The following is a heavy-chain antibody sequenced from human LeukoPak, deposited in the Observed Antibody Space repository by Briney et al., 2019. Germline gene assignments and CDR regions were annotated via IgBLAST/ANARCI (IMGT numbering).Heavy chain of an antibody. D-gene: IGHD7-27*01. V-gene: IGHV3-30*18. CDR3: AEASLDTDWGVFDY. J-gene: IGHJ4*02. Sequence: GRSLRLSCAASGFTFSSYGMFWVRQAPGKGLEWVAVTSYDGINKYYADSVKGRFTISRDNSKNTLYLQMNSLRAEDTAVYYCAEASLDTDWGVFDYWGQGTLVTVSS. CDR2: TSYDGINK. CDR1: GFTFSSYG.